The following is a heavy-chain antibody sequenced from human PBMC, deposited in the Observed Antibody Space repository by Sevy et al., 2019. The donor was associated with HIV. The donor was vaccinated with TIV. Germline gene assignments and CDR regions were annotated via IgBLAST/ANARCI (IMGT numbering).Heavy chain of an antibody. CDR2: IGLYNGNA. CDR3: ARVPTYYYGSWTYFDY. J-gene: IGHJ4*02. V-gene: IGHV1-18*01. CDR1: GYNFMSDG. D-gene: IGHD3-10*01. Sequence: ASVKVSCKASGYNFMSDGISWVRQAPGQGLEWVGWIGLYNGNAHSAQKLKDRVTMTADTSTSTAYMELRSLRSDDTAVYYCARVPTYYYGSWTYFDYWGQGTLVTVSS.